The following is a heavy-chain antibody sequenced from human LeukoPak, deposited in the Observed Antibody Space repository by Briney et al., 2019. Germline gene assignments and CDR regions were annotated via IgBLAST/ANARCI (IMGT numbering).Heavy chain of an antibody. CDR2: IWYDGSNK. V-gene: IGHV3-33*06. D-gene: IGHD3-22*01. J-gene: IGHJ4*02. Sequence: GGSLRLSCAASGFTFSSYGMHWVRQAPGKGLEWVAVIWYDGSNKYYADSVKGRFTISRDNSKNTLYLQMNSLRAEDTAVYYCAKDLGGRITMIVVVSPFDYWGQGTLVTVSS. CDR1: GFTFSSYG. CDR3: AKDLGGRITMIVVVSPFDY.